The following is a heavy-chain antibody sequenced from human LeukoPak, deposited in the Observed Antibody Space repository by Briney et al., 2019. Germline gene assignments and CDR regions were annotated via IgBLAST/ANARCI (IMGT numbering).Heavy chain of an antibody. V-gene: IGHV1-69*04. CDR1: GGTFNSYG. J-gene: IGHJ4*02. CDR2: IIPILNIT. Sequence: SSVKVSCKASGGTFNSYGIIWVRQAPGQGLEWMGRIIPILNITNYAQKFQGRVTFTADKSTSTAYTELSSLRSEDTAVYYCARDSSGSSPNFDYWGQGTLVTVSS. D-gene: IGHD1-26*01. CDR3: ARDSSGSSPNFDY.